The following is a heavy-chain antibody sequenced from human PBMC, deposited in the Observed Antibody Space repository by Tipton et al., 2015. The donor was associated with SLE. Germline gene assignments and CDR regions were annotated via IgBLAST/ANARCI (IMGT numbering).Heavy chain of an antibody. Sequence: TLSLTCTVSGGSISSYYWSLIRQPPGKGLEWIGYIYTSGSTNYNPSLKRRVTISVDTSKNQFSLKLSSVTAADTAVYYCARVQGGSYHNWFDPWGQGTLVTVSS. D-gene: IGHD1-26*01. CDR2: IYTSGST. V-gene: IGHV4-59*01. CDR3: ARVQGGSYHNWFDP. J-gene: IGHJ5*02. CDR1: GGSISSYY.